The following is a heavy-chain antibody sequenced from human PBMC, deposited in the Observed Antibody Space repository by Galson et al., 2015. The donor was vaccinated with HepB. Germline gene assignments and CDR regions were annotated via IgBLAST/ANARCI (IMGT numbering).Heavy chain of an antibody. J-gene: IGHJ2*01. CDR1: GFTFSSSD. CDR3: AKSGTTTGSSYFDL. Sequence: SLRLSCAASGFTFSSSDMTWVRQAQGKGLEWVSGVPGNGGSTYYADSVKGRFAIFRDNPKNPLYLQMNSLRSKDTALYYCAKSGTTTGSSYFDLWGRGTLVTVSS. V-gene: IGHV3-23*01. D-gene: IGHD1-1*01. CDR2: VPGNGGST.